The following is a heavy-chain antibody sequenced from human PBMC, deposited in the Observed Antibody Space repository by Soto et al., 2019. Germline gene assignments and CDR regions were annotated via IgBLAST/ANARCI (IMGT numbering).Heavy chain of an antibody. CDR3: ARVPDR. D-gene: IGHD2-2*01. V-gene: IGHV4-39*07. CDR1: GGSISSTSYY. J-gene: IGHJ5*02. CDR2: FYHSGST. Sequence: PSETLSLTCTVSGGSISSTSYYWVWIRQPPGKGPEWIGSFYHSGSTYYNPSLKSRVTISVDRSKNQFSLKLSSVTAADTAVYYCARVPDRWGQGTLVTVSS.